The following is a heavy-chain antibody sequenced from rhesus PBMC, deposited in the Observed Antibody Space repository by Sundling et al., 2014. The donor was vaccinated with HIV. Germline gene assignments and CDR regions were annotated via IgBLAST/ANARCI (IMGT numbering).Heavy chain of an antibody. V-gene: IGHV3S42*01. CDR3: AKWDSWSLGYYFDC. Sequence: EVQLVETGGGLVQPGGSLKLSCAASGFPFSTYGMSWVRQAPGKGLEWVSAINSDGGSTYYADSVKGRFTISRDNSKNTLSLQMDSLRAEDTAVYYCAKWDSWSLGYYFDCWGQGVLVTVSS. CDR1: GFPFSTYG. D-gene: IGHD6-13*01. CDR2: INSDGGST. J-gene: IGHJ4*01.